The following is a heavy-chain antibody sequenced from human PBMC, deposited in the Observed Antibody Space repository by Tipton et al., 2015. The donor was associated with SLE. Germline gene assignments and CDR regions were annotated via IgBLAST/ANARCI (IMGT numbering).Heavy chain of an antibody. V-gene: IGHV4-38-2*02. CDR2: IYRTGTT. CDR3: ARSWSGRREFDY. D-gene: IGHD1-26*01. J-gene: IGHJ4*02. CDR1: DDSVSSAYY. Sequence: LRLSCIVSDDSVSSAYYWAWIRRPPGKGLQWIACIYRTGTTYVNPSLKSRVSMSMDTSNNRFSLTMTSLTVADTAVYYCARSWSGRREFDYWGPGTLVTVSS.